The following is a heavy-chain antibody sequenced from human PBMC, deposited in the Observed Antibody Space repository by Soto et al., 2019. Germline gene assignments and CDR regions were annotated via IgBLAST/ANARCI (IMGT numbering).Heavy chain of an antibody. CDR1: GGSISSSSYY. J-gene: IGHJ4*02. CDR3: ASYTVLGPDDY. V-gene: IGHV4-39*01. D-gene: IGHD4-17*01. CDR2: IYYSGST. Sequence: SETLSLTCTVSGGSISSSSYYWGWIRQPPGKGLEWIGSIYYSGSTYYNPSLKSRVTISVDTSKNQFSLKLSSVTAADTAVYYCASYTVLGPDDYWGQGTLVTVSS.